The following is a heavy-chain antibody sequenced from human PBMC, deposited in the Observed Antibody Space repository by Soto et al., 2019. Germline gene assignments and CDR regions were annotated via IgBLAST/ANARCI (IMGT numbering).Heavy chain of an antibody. CDR3: AKSGVDSSSWYNWFDP. V-gene: IGHV4-61*01. CDR1: GGSVSSGSYY. Sequence: TLSLTCTVSGGSVSSGSYYWSWIRQPPGKGLEWIGYIYYSGSTNYNPSLKSRVTISVDTSKNQFSLKLSSVTAADTAVYYCAKSGVDSSSWYNWFDPWRQGTLVTVSS. CDR2: IYYSGST. J-gene: IGHJ5*02. D-gene: IGHD6-13*01.